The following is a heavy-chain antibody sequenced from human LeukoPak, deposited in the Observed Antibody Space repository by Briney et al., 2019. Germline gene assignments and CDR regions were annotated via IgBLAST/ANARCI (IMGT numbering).Heavy chain of an antibody. V-gene: IGHV3-7*03. CDR2: ISPDGSTK. CDR1: GFTFSRSW. CDR3: ATGASGSWDF. J-gene: IGHJ4*02. D-gene: IGHD6-13*01. Sequence: GGSLRLSCAASGFTFSRSWMSWVRQPPGKGLEWVANISPDGSTKYHMDSVKGRFTISRDDAKDSLYLEMSRLRDDDTAMYYCATGASGSWDFGGQGTLVTVSS.